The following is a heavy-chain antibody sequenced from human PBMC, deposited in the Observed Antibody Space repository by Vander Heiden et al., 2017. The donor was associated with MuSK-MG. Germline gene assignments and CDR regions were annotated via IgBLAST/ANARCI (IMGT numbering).Heavy chain of an antibody. V-gene: IGHV3-23*01. J-gene: IGHJ4*01. CDR2: ISGSGGST. Sequence: EVLLLESGVGLVQPGGSLTPSCAAPGFTFSSYAMTSVRQAPGKGLEWVSAISGSGGSTYNADAVKDRFTICRYNTKNTLYLKMKRLRDEGQAVYYYAKRSRVLATMHDWGHGPLVTISS. CDR1: GFTFSSYA. D-gene: IGHD5-12*01. CDR3: AKRSRVLATMHD.